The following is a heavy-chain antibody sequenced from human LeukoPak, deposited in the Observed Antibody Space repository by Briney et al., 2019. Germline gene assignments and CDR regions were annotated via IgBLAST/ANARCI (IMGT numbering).Heavy chain of an antibody. CDR3: ARGKWELGFDY. V-gene: IGHV7-4-1*02. J-gene: IGHJ4*02. CDR2: INTNTGNP. D-gene: IGHD1-26*01. CDR1: GYTFTSYA. Sequence: GASVKVSCKASGYTFTSYAMNGVRQAPGQGFEWMGWINTNTGNPTYAQGFTGRFVFSLDTSVSTAYLQISSLKAEDTAVYYCARGKWELGFDYWGQGTLVTASS.